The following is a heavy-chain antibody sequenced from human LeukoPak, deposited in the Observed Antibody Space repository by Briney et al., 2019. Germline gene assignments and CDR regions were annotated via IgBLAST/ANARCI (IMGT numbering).Heavy chain of an antibody. CDR2: ISYRGTT. CDR3: ARRHSGSYYGKHWFDP. CDR1: GDSMSTNNYH. J-gene: IGHJ5*02. V-gene: IGHV4-39*01. D-gene: IGHD1-26*01. Sequence: SETLSLTCSVSGDSMSTNNYHWGWIRQPPGKGLEWIGSISYRGTTYYNPSLKSRVTISVDTSENLFSLKVNYVTAADTAVYYCARRHSGSYYGKHWFDPWGQGTLVTVSS.